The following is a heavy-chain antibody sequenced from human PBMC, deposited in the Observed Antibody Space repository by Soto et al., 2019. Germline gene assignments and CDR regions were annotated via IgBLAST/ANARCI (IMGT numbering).Heavy chain of an antibody. V-gene: IGHV3-49*03. CDR3: TRYTYTSRYSYFGMDV. Sequence: SLRLSCTCLGFTFGDYAISWSRQAPGKGLEWVGVIRSKAYGETTDYGASVKGRFTILRDDSKSIAYLQLNSLQSEDTGVYYCTRYTYTSRYSYFGMDVWGHGTAVTVSS. J-gene: IGHJ6*02. CDR2: IRSKAYGETT. CDR1: GFTFGDYA. D-gene: IGHD2-2*01.